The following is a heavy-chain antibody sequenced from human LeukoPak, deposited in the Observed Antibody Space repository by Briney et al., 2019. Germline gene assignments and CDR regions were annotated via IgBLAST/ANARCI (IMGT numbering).Heavy chain of an antibody. CDR2: IYYSGST. J-gene: IGHJ4*02. CDR1: GGSISSSSYY. D-gene: IGHD6-19*01. Sequence: SETLSLTCTVSGGSISSSSYYWGWIRQPPGKGLEWIGSIYYSGSTNYNPSLKSRVTISVDTSKNQFSLKLSSVTAADTAVYYCARQGAVAGIFDYWGQGTLVTVSS. CDR3: ARQGAVAGIFDY. V-gene: IGHV4-39*07.